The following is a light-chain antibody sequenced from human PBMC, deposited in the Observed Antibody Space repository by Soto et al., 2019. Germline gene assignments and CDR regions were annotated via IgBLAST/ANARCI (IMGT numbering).Light chain of an antibody. J-gene: IGKJ4*01. CDR3: HQYYSVPLT. Sequence: DIVMTQSPDSLSVSLGERATIKCRSSQSVLHRSNGNNYIAWYQQKPGQPPKLLIYWSSTRDSGVPDRFIGSGSGTDFTLTVSSLQAEDVAVYYCHQYYSVPLTFGGGTKVELK. V-gene: IGKV4-1*01. CDR2: WSS. CDR1: QSVLHRSNGNNY.